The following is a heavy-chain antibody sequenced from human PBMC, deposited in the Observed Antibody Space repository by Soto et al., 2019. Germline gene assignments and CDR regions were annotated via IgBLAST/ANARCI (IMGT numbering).Heavy chain of an antibody. V-gene: IGHV4-59*08. CDR2: IYYSGST. CDR1: GGSISSYY. CDR3: ARCGSGSYLFGVGYYMDV. Sequence: SETLSLTCTVSGGSISSYYWSWIRQPPGKGLEWIGYIYYSGSTNYNPSLKSRVTISVDTSKNQFSLKLSSVTAADTAVYYCARCGSGSYLFGVGYYMDVWGKGTTVTVSS. D-gene: IGHD3-10*01. J-gene: IGHJ6*03.